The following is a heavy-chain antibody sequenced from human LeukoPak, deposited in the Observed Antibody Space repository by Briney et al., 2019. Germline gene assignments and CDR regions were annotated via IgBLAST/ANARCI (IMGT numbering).Heavy chain of an antibody. V-gene: IGHV3-7*01. Sequence: GGSLRLSCEVSGFTLSSRWMTWVGQPPGRGLEWVATIKQGGSDKFYVDSVKGRFTISGDNAKNSLYLQMNSLRAEDTAVYYCARDPFDLWGQGTLVTVSS. CDR2: IKQGGSDK. J-gene: IGHJ5*02. CDR1: GFTLSSRW. CDR3: ARDPFDL.